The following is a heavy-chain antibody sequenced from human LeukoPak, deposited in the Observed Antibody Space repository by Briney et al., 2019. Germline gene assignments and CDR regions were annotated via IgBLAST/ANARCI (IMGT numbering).Heavy chain of an antibody. Sequence: GGSLRLSCAASGFTFSSYWMSWVRQAPGKGLEWVANIKQDGSEKYYVDSVKGRFTISRDNAKNSLYLQMNSLRAEDTAVYYCARDLFGEYYDSSGSTGYYYYMDVWGKGTTVTVSS. CDR3: ARDLFGEYYDSSGSTGYYYYMDV. CDR2: IKQDGSEK. D-gene: IGHD3-22*01. CDR1: GFTFSSYW. V-gene: IGHV3-7*01. J-gene: IGHJ6*03.